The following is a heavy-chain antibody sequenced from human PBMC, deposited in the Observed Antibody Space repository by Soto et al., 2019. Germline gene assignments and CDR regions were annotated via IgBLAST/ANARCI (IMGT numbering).Heavy chain of an antibody. V-gene: IGHV4-4*02. CDR3: ARDRDDVLTGYYKI. J-gene: IGHJ4*02. Sequence: QVQLQESGPGLVKPWGTLSLICAVSGDSISSNHWWTWVRQPPGKGLEWIGEIYPSGITHYNPSLKSRATISVDTSKNQLSLKLISLTAADTAVYYCARDRDDVLTGYYKIWGQGTLVTVSS. CDR2: IYPSGIT. D-gene: IGHD3-9*01. CDR1: GDSISSNHW.